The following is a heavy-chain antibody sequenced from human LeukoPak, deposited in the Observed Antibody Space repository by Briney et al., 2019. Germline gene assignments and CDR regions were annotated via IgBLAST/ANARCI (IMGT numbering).Heavy chain of an antibody. CDR3: ARVGPAAAGRGYWYFDL. CDR2: ISGSGGST. CDR1: GFTFSSYA. J-gene: IGHJ2*01. Sequence: GGSLRLSCAASGFTFSSYAMSWVRQAPGKGLEWVSAISGSGGSTYYADSVKGRFTISRDNSKNTLYLQMNSLRAEDTAVYYCARVGPAAAGRGYWYFDLWGRGTLVTVSS. D-gene: IGHD6-13*01. V-gene: IGHV3-23*01.